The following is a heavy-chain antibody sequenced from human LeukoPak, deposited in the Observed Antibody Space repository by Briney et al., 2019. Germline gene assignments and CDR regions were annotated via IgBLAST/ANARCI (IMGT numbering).Heavy chain of an antibody. Sequence: ASVKVSCKASGGTFSSYAISWVRQAPGQGLEWMGIINPSGGSTSYAQKFQGRVTMTRDTSTSTVYMELSSLRSEDTAVYYCARDQRDSSGYYYGVDYWGQGTLVTVSS. D-gene: IGHD3-22*01. CDR1: GGTFSSYA. J-gene: IGHJ4*02. CDR3: ARDQRDSSGYYYGVDY. CDR2: INPSGGST. V-gene: IGHV1-46*03.